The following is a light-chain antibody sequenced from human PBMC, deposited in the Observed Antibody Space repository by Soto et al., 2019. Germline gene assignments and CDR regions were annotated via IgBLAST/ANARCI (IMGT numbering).Light chain of an antibody. CDR2: DVS. V-gene: IGLV2-11*01. CDR1: SSDVGGYNY. CDR3: CSYAGRYV. Sequence: SALTQPRSVSGSPGQSVTISCTGTSSDVGGYNYVSWYQQHPGKAPKLMIYDVSKRPSGVPDRFSGSKSGNTASLTISGLQAEDEADYYCCSYAGRYVFGTGTKVTVL. J-gene: IGLJ1*01.